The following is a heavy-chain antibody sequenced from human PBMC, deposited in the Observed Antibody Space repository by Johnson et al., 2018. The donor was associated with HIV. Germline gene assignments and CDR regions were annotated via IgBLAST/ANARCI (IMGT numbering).Heavy chain of an antibody. CDR2: IYSSGGT. CDR1: GFTVSRNY. J-gene: IGHJ3*02. D-gene: IGHD1-26*01. CDR3: ARDRVGGTYDSFDI. Sequence: VQLVESGGGLVRPGGSLRLSCEASGFTVSRNYMTWVRQAPGKGLEWVSVIYSSGGTLYSDSVRGRFTVSRDNSKNTLYLQMNTLRVEDTAVYYCARDRVGGTYDSFDIWGQGTMVTVSS. V-gene: IGHV3-66*01.